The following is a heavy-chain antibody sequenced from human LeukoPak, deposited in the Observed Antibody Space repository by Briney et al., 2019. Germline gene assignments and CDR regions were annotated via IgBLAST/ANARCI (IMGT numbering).Heavy chain of an antibody. J-gene: IGHJ3*02. V-gene: IGHV1-8*01. D-gene: IGHD3-3*01. CDR2: MNPSSGNT. CDR1: GYTFTSYD. CDR3: ARSLSAYDFWGGYLDAFDI. Sequence: ASVKVSCKASGYTFTSYDINWVRQATGQGLEWLGWMNPSSGNTGYAQKFQGRVTMTRDTSISTAYMELSSLRSEDTAVYYCARSLSAYDFWGGYLDAFDIWGQGTMVTVSS.